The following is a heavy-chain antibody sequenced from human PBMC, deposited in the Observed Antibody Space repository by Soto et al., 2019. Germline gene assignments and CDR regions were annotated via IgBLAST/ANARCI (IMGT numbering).Heavy chain of an antibody. D-gene: IGHD3-22*01. Sequence: ASVKVSCKASGYTFSSYSINWVRQAPGQGLEWMGWINAYNGNTNYAQKGQGRVTMTTDTSTSTAYMELRSLRPDDTAVHYCARGPYDTPNWYFDLWGRGTLVTVSS. CDR2: INAYNGNT. V-gene: IGHV1-18*04. CDR1: GYTFSSYS. CDR3: ARGPYDTPNWYFDL. J-gene: IGHJ2*01.